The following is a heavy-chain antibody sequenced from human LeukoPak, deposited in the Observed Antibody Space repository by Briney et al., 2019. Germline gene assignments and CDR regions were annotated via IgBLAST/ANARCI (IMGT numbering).Heavy chain of an antibody. D-gene: IGHD4-17*01. CDR2: ISAYNGNT. J-gene: IGHJ5*02. Sequence: ASVKVSCKASGDSFTSYGISWVRQAPGQGLEWMGWISAYNGNTNYAQKLQGRVTMTTDTSTSTAYMELRSLRSDDTAVYYCARTVTRRDWFDPWGQGTLVTVSS. CDR3: ARTVTRRDWFDP. V-gene: IGHV1-18*01. CDR1: GDSFTSYG.